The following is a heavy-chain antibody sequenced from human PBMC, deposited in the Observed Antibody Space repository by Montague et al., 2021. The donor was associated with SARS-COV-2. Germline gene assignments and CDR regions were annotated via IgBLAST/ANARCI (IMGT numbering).Heavy chain of an antibody. J-gene: IGHJ4*02. Sequence: SRRLSCAASGFTFSYFEMNWVRQAPGKGLEWISYISGAGTTIYCADSVKGRFTISRDNAKNSLYLQMNSLRAEDTAVYYCARDLVVTDGISDYWGQGTLVTVSS. CDR2: ISGAGTTI. D-gene: IGHD2-8*02. CDR3: ARDLVVTDGISDY. V-gene: IGHV3-48*03. CDR1: GFTFSYFE.